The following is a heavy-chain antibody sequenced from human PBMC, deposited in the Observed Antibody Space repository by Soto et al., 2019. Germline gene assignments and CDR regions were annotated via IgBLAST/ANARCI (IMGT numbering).Heavy chain of an antibody. V-gene: IGHV3-53*01. CDR2: IYSGGST. CDR1: GFTVSSNY. J-gene: IGHJ3*02. CDR3: ATNHKREILWGFVYGGHVYGGAFDI. D-gene: IGHD4-17*01. Sequence: GGSLRLSCAASGFTVSSNYMSWVRQAPGKGLEWVSVIYSGGSTYYADSVKGRFTISRDNSKNTLYLQMNSLRAEDTAVYYCATNHKREILWGFVYGGHVYGGAFDIWGQGTMVTVSS.